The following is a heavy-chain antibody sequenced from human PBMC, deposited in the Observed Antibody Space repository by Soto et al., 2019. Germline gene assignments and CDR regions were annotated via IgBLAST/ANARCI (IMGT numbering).Heavy chain of an antibody. CDR2: ISSSSSTI. V-gene: IGHV3-48*01. Sequence: EVQLVESGGGLVQPGGSLRLSCAASGFTFSSYSMNWVRQAPGKGLEWVSYISSSSSTIYYADSVKGRFTISRDNAKNSVYLQMNSPRAEDTAVYYCGRVVNSGRYLDYWGQGTLLTVSS. D-gene: IGHD1-26*01. CDR3: GRVVNSGRYLDY. CDR1: GFTFSSYS. J-gene: IGHJ4*02.